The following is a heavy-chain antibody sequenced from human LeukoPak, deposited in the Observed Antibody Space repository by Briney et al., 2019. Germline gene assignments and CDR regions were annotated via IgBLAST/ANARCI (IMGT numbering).Heavy chain of an antibody. Sequence: GGPLRLSCAASGFTYNNYDMIWLREAPGNDLEGVSAISGTSDHIYYAHSVRGRFTISRDNSKNKLYLQVDSLRAEDTAIYYCSKESTVTGTLALDYWGQGTLVTVSS. CDR1: GFTYNNYD. V-gene: IGHV3-23*01. CDR3: SKESTVTGTLALDY. CDR2: ISGTSDHI. J-gene: IGHJ4*02. D-gene: IGHD6-19*01.